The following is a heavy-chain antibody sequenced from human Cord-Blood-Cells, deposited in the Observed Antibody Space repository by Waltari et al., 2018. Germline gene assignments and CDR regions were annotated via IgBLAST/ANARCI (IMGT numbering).Heavy chain of an antibody. V-gene: IGHV5-51*01. CDR1: GYSFTSYW. Sequence: KISCKGSGYSFTSYWIGWVRQMPGKGLEWMGIIYPGDSDTRYSPSFQGQVTISADKSISTAYLQWSSLKASDTAMYYCARRSYDFWSGYYDDAFDIWGQGTMVTVSS. CDR2: IYPGDSDT. CDR3: ARRSYDFWSGYYDDAFDI. D-gene: IGHD3-3*01. J-gene: IGHJ3*02.